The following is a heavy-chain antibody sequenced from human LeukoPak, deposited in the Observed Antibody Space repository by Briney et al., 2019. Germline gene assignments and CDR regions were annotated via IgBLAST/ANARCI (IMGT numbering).Heavy chain of an antibody. CDR3: ARRWYDSSGYSRHFDY. V-gene: IGHV5-51*01. D-gene: IGHD3-22*01. CDR1: GYSFTTYW. CDR2: IYPGDSDT. Sequence: GESLKISCKGSGYSFTTYWIGWVRQMPGKGLECMGLIYPGDSDTRYSPSFQGQVTISADKSISTAYLQWSSLRASDTAIYYCARRWYDSSGYSRHFDYWGQGTLVTVPS. J-gene: IGHJ4*02.